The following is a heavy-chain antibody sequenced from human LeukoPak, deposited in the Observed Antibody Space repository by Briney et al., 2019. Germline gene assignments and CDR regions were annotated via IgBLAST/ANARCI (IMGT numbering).Heavy chain of an antibody. J-gene: IGHJ4*02. V-gene: IGHV3-21*01. Sequence: PGGSLRLSCAASGFTFSSYSMNWVRQAPGKGLEWVSSISSSSSYIYYADSVKGRFTISRDNAKNSLYLQMNSLRAEDTAVYYCARAYSVVTPDFGYWGQGTLVTVSS. CDR2: ISSSSSYI. CDR1: GFTFSSYS. D-gene: IGHD4-23*01. CDR3: ARAYSVVTPDFGY.